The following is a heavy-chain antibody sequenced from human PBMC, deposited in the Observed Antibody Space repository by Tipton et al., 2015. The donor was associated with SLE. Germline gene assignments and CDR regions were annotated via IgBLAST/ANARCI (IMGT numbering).Heavy chain of an antibody. CDR1: GDSVSSNSFD. CDR3: ARGINSAFDV. Sequence: GLVKPSQTLSLTCAISGDSVSSNSFDWSWIRQSPSRGLEWLGRTRYRSKWYNDYAVSVKSRITINPDTSRSQFSLQLNSVTPEDTAVYYCARGINSAFDVWGRGTVVTVSS. CDR2: TRYRSKWYN. D-gene: IGHD2-15*01. V-gene: IGHV6-1*01. J-gene: IGHJ3*01.